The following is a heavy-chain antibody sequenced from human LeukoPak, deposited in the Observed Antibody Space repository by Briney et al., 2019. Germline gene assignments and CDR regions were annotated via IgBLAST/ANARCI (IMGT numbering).Heavy chain of an antibody. D-gene: IGHD6-19*01. CDR1: GGSISSYY. CDR3: ARGIIYSSGWYRD. Sequence: SETLSLTGTVSGGSISSYYWSWIRQPAGKGLEWIGRIYTRGSTNYNPSLKSRVTISVDKSKNQFFLKLSSVTAADTAVYYCARGIIYSSGWYRDWGQGTLVTVSS. J-gene: IGHJ4*02. CDR2: IYTRGST. V-gene: IGHV4-4*07.